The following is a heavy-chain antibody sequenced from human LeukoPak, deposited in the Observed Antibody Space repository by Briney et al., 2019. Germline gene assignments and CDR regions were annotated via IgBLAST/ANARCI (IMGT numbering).Heavy chain of an antibody. Sequence: ASVKVSCKASGYTFTGDYMHWVRQAPGQGLEWMGWINPNSGGTNYAQKFQGRVTMTRDTSISTAYMELSSLRSDDTAVYYCVRAPGAFDIWGQGTMVTVSS. CDR1: GYTFTGDY. CDR3: VRAPGAFDI. D-gene: IGHD2-2*01. V-gene: IGHV1-2*02. CDR2: INPNSGGT. J-gene: IGHJ3*02.